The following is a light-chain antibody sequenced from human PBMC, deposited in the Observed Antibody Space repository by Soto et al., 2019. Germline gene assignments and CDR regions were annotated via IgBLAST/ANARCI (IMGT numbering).Light chain of an antibody. J-gene: IGLJ2*01. CDR3: SAWDDNIYGPV. CDR2: RDN. CDR1: SSDIGSNP. Sequence: QPVLTQPPSASGTPGQRVAISCSGGSSDIGSNPVNWYLHLPGAAPKLLIYRDNQRPSGVPDRFSGSKSGTSASLTISGLQSGDEADYFCSAWDDNIYGPVFGGGTQLTVL. V-gene: IGLV1-44*01.